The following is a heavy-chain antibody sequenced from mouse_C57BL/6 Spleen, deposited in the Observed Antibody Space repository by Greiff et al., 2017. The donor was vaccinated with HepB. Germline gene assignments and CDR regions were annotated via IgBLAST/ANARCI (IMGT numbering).Heavy chain of an antibody. Sequence: VQLQESGAELVKPGASVKISCKASGYTFTDYYINWVKQRPGHGLEWIGKIGPGSGSTYYNEKFKGKATLTADKSSSTAYMQLSSLTSEDSAVYFCARGRALYYGNFAWFAYWGQGTLATVSA. J-gene: IGHJ3*01. CDR3: ARGRALYYGNFAWFAY. CDR2: IGPGSGST. V-gene: IGHV1-77*01. CDR1: GYTFTDYY. D-gene: IGHD2-1*01.